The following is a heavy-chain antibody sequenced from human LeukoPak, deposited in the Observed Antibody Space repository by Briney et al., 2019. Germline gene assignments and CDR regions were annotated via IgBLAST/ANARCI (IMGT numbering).Heavy chain of an antibody. CDR3: ATDGDFWSGRHMDV. V-gene: IGHV3-23*01. Sequence: GGSLRLSCAASGFDLTTYAMTWVRQAPAKGLEWVSSIRIGGGGTYYADSVKGRFTISRDNSKNTLYLQMNSLRAEDTAVYYCATDGDFWSGRHMDVWGKGTTVTVSS. CDR1: GFDLTTYA. CDR2: IRIGGGGT. J-gene: IGHJ6*03. D-gene: IGHD3-3*01.